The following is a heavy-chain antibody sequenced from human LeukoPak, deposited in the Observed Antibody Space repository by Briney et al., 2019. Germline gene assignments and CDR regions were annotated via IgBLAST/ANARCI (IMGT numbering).Heavy chain of an antibody. V-gene: IGHV4-31*03. J-gene: IGHJ6*02. CDR2: IYYSGST. Sequence: PSETLSLTCTVSGGSISSGGYYWSWIRQHPGKGLEWIGYIYYSGSTYYNPSLKSRVTISVDTSKNQFSLKLSSVTAAGTAVYYCARESRYYGMDVWGQGTTVTVSS. CDR1: GGSISSGGYY. CDR3: ARESRYYGMDV.